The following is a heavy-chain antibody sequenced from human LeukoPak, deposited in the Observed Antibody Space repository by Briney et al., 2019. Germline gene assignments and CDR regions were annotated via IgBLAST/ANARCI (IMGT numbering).Heavy chain of an antibody. D-gene: IGHD6-19*01. CDR2: IGIGGDT. CDR1: GFTFRSYD. V-gene: IGHV3-13*01. Sequence: GGSLRLSCAASGFTFRSYDMHWVRQVTGKGLEWVSAIGIGGDTHYLGSVKGRFTISRENAKNSLYLQMDSLRAGDTAVYYRARGGIPVAGIDEIDFWGQGTLVTVAS. J-gene: IGHJ4*02. CDR3: ARGGIPVAGIDEIDF.